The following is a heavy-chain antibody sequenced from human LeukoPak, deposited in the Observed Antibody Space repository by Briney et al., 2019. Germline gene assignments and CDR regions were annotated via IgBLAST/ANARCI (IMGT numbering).Heavy chain of an antibody. CDR3: ARGGDGYNLAAAFDI. CDR2: IIPIFGTA. CDR1: GGTFSSYA. Sequence: ASVKVSCKASGGTFSSYAISWVRQAPGQGLEWMGGIIPIFGTANYAQKFQGRVTITADESTSTAYMELSSPRSEDTAVYYCARGGDGYNLAAAFDIWGQGTMVTVSS. D-gene: IGHD5-24*01. J-gene: IGHJ3*02. V-gene: IGHV1-69*13.